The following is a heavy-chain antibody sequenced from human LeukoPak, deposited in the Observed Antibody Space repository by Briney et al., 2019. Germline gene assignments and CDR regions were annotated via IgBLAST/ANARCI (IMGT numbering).Heavy chain of an antibody. CDR1: GFAFHDFA. J-gene: IGHJ4*02. CDR2: IRRRAYGGAA. V-gene: IGHV3-49*04. Sequence: QSGGSLRLSCTTSGFAFHDFAMSWVRQPAGKGLEWVGFIRRRAYGGAAEYAASAKGRFIISRDDSKGIAYLQMNSLKTEDTAVYYCSRNGLVDFDYWGQGSRVIVSP. CDR3: SRNGLVDFDY.